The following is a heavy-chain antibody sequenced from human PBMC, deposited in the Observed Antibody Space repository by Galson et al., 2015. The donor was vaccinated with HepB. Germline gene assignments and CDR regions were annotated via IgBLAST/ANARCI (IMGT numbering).Heavy chain of an antibody. J-gene: IGHJ4*02. CDR2: ISWNSVSI. CDR1: GFTFDEYA. Sequence: SLRLSCAASGFTFDEYAMHWVRQAPGKGLEWVSGISWNSVSIGYADSVKGRFTISRDNAKNSLYLQMNSLRAEDTALYYCAKGHCSSTNCPGDYWGQGTLVTVSS. V-gene: IGHV3-9*01. D-gene: IGHD2-2*01. CDR3: AKGHCSSTNCPGDY.